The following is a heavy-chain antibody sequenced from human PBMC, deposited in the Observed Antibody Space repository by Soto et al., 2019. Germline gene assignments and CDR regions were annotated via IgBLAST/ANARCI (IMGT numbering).Heavy chain of an antibody. CDR2: IVVGSGNT. V-gene: IGHV1-58*01. D-gene: IGHD3-22*01. J-gene: IGHJ3*02. CDR3: AAGLRTYYYDSSGYYYVEESDFDS. CDR1: GFTFTSSA. Sequence: GASVKVSCKASGFTFTSSAVQWVRQARGQRLEWIGWIVVGSGNTNYAQKFQERVTITRDMSTSTAYMELSSLRSEDTAVYYCAAGLRTYYYDSSGYYYVEESDFDSWGQGTMVTVSS.